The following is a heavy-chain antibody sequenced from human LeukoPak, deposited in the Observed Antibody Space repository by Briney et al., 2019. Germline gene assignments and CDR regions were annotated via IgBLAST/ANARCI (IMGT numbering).Heavy chain of an antibody. V-gene: IGHV1-69*06. CDR3: ASSAIAVAGRTRGGFDP. D-gene: IGHD6-19*01. CDR2: IIPIFGTA. J-gene: IGHJ5*02. Sequence: SVKVSCKASGGTFSSYAISWVRQAPGQGLEWMGGIIPIFGTANYAQKFQGRVTITADKSTSTAYMELSSLRSEDTAVYYCASSAIAVAGRTRGGFDPWGQGTLVTVSS. CDR1: GGTFSSYA.